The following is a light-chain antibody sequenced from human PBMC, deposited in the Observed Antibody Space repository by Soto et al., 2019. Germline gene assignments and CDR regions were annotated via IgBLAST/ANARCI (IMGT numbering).Light chain of an antibody. CDR1: SSDVGGYNY. CDR3: NSYTSSSTFV. CDR2: GVT. Sequence: QSVLTQRASVPGSPGQSITISCTGTSSDVGGYNYVSWFQQHPGKAPKLMVYGVTNRPSGVSNRFSGSRSGNTASLTISGLQSEDEAEYYCNSYTSSSTFVFGTGTKLTVL. J-gene: IGLJ1*01. V-gene: IGLV2-14*01.